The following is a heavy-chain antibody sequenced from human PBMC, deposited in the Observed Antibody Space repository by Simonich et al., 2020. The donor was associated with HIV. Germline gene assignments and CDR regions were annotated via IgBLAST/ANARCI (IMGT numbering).Heavy chain of an antibody. CDR3: ARRGHYYDSFDL. J-gene: IGHJ2*01. D-gene: IGHD3-22*01. V-gene: IGHV4-59*12. CDR2: IYYRGST. CDR1: GGSISTYY. Sequence: QVQLQESGPGLVKPSETLSLTCTVSGGSISTYYWSWIRQPPGKGLEWIGYIYYRGSTTYNPSLKSRVTISVDTSKNQFSLKLSSVTAADTAVYYCARRGHYYDSFDLWGRGTLVTVSS.